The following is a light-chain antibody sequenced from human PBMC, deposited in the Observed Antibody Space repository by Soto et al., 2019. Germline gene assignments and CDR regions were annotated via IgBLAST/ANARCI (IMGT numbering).Light chain of an antibody. Sequence: DIQMTQSPSTLSASVGARVTITCRASQSTSTWLAWYQHKPGKAPNLLIYKASSLESGVPSRFSASGSGTEFTLTISSLQPDDVETYYCQQYGRYRSFGQGTKVEIK. CDR3: QQYGRYRS. J-gene: IGKJ1*01. CDR1: QSTSTW. V-gene: IGKV1-5*03. CDR2: KAS.